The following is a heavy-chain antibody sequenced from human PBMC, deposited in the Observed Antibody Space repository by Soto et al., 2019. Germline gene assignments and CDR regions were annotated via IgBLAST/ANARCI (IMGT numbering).Heavy chain of an antibody. CDR2: IYHSGST. CDR1: GGYISSSDW. D-gene: IGHD6-13*01. J-gene: IGHJ6*02. Sequence: QVQLQESGPGLVKPSGTLSLTCAVSGGYISSSDWWSWVRQPPGKGLEWIGEIYHSGSTNYNPSLKSRVTISVDKSKNQFSLKLSSVTAADTAVYYCARDYPIAAAPNYYYYGMDVWGQGTTVTVSS. CDR3: ARDYPIAAAPNYYYYGMDV. V-gene: IGHV4-4*02.